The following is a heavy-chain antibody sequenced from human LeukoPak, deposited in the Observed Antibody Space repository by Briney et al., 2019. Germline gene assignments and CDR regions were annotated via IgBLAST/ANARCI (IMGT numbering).Heavy chain of an antibody. CDR2: MNPNSGNT. CDR1: GYTFTSYD. D-gene: IGHD3-22*01. J-gene: IGHJ4*02. V-gene: IGHV1-8*03. CDR3: ARHPAPGYYYDSSGLDY. Sequence: ASVKVSCKASGYTFTSYDINWVRQATGQGLKWMGWMNPNSGNTGYAQEFQGRVTITRNTSISTAYMELSSLRSEDTAVYYCARHPAPGYYYDSSGLDYWGQGTLVTVSS.